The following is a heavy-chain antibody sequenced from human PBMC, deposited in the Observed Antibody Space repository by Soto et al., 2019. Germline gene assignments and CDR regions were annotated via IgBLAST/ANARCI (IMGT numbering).Heavy chain of an antibody. Sequence: GASVKVSCKASGGTFTSYAFIWVRQAPGQGLEWMGGIIPIFGAANYAQKFQGRVTITADASTTTAYVELSSLRSEDTAVYYCATVLGGLPRAFDIWGQGTMVTVSS. D-gene: IGHD3-3*01. CDR2: IIPIFGAA. CDR3: ATVLGGLPRAFDI. V-gene: IGHV1-69*13. CDR1: GGTFTSYA. J-gene: IGHJ3*02.